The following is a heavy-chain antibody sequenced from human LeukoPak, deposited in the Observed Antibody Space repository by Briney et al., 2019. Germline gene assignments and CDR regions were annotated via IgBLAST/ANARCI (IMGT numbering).Heavy chain of an antibody. J-gene: IGHJ4*02. CDR2: IYSGGST. D-gene: IGHD3-22*01. CDR1: GFTFSSYA. V-gene: IGHV3-53*01. CDR3: ARERVRDYYDSSGYLDY. Sequence: GGSLRLSCAASGFTFSSYAMSWVRQAPGKGLEWVSVIYSGGSTYFADSVKGRFTISRDNPKNTVYLQMNSLRAEDTAVYYCARERVRDYYDSSGYLDYWGQGTLVTVSS.